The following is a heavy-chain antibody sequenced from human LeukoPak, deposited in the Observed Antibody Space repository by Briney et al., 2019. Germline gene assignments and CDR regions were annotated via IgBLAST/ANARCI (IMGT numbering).Heavy chain of an antibody. CDR3: ARLDWSGFYIDY. D-gene: IGHD3-3*01. CDR1: GGSVSSGSYY. Sequence: SETLSLTCTVSGGSVSSGSYYWSWIRQPPGKGLEWVADINDSGTTNYNPSLKSRVTISVDTSNNQFSLKLNSVTAADTAVFYCARLDWSGFYIDYWGQGTLVTVSS. V-gene: IGHV4-61*01. J-gene: IGHJ4*02. CDR2: INDSGTT.